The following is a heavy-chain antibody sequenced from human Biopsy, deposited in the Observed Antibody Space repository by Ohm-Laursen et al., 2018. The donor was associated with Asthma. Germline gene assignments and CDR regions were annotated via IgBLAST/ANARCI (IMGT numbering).Heavy chain of an antibody. J-gene: IGHJ6*02. D-gene: IGHD3-10*01. V-gene: IGHV1-18*01. CDR3: ARAVDYSHYYGIDV. CDR2: ISVYNGNT. Sequence: TWVRQAPGQGLGWMGWISVYNGNTKVAQKLQDRVTMITDTSTSTAYMELRSLRSDDTAVYFCARAVDYSHYYGIDVWGQGTTVTVS.